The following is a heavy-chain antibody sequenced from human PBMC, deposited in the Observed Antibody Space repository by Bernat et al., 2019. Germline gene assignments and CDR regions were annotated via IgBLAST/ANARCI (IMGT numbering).Heavy chain of an antibody. V-gene: IGHV3-30*03. CDR2: ISFDGSSK. J-gene: IGHJ4*02. D-gene: IGHD6-6*01. CDR3: TGGRSSSSFDY. Sequence: QVQLVESGGGVVQPGRSLRLSCAASGFTFSSYGMHWVRQAPGRGLEWVSVISFDGSSKYYADSVKGRFTISRDNSRNTLYLQVNSLRAEDTAVYYCTGGRSSSSFDYWGQGTLVTVSS. CDR1: GFTFSSYG.